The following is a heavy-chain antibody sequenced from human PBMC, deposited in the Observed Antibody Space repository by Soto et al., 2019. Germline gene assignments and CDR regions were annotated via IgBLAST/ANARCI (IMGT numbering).Heavy chain of an antibody. CDR3: ARGSNGYSYGYYYYYYGMDV. CDR1: GGYVSGYY. Sequence: SSTGAVCGGYVSGYYWSWIRQPPGKGLEWIGEINHSGSTNYNPSLKSRVTISVDTSKNQFSLKLSSVTAADTAVYYCARGSNGYSYGYYYYYYGMDVWGQGTTVTVSS. V-gene: IGHV4-34*01. D-gene: IGHD5-18*01. J-gene: IGHJ6*02. CDR2: INHSGST.